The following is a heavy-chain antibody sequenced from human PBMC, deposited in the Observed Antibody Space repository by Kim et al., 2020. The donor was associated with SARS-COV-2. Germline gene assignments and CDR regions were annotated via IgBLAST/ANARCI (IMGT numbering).Heavy chain of an antibody. V-gene: IGHV4-34*01. CDR3: ARGRYSSSWYSGFDP. J-gene: IGHJ5*02. Sequence: SLKSRVTISVDTSKNQFSLKLSSVTAADTAVYYCARGRYSSSWYSGFDPWGQGTLVTVSS. D-gene: IGHD6-13*01.